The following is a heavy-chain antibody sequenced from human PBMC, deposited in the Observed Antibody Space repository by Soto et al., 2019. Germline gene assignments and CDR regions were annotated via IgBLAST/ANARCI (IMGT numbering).Heavy chain of an antibody. CDR3: ARAPHSAYEYYFDH. D-gene: IGHD5-12*01. Sequence: SETLSITCSFSVVSISSADHALSWIRQPPGKGLEWIGYIYYSGNTYYNPSLKSRVTISVDTSKNQFSLKLSSVTAADTAVYYCARAPHSAYEYYFDHWGQGTMVTVSS. CDR1: VVSISSADHA. V-gene: IGHV4-30-4*01. CDR2: IYYSGNT. J-gene: IGHJ4*02.